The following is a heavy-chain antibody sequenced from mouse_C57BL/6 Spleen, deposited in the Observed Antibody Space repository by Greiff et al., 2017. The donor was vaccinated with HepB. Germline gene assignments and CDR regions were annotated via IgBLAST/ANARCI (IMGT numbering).Heavy chain of an antibody. Sequence: QVQLQQSGAELVRPGASVTLSCKASGYTFTDYEMHWVKQTPVHGLEWIGAIDPETGGTAYNQKFKGKAILTADKSSSTAYMELRSLTSEDSAVYYCTKGDYYGRYFDYWGQGTTLTVSS. V-gene: IGHV1-15*01. CDR1: GYTFTDYE. CDR3: TKGDYYGRYFDY. CDR2: IDPETGGT. J-gene: IGHJ2*01. D-gene: IGHD1-1*01.